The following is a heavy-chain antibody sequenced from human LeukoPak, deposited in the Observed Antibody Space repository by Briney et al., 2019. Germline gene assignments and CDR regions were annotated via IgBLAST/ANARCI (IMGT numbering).Heavy chain of an antibody. CDR3: ARDHLWAFDF. CDR1: GDSISGYS. Sequence: SETLSLTCTVSGDSISGYSWSWIRQPPGRGLEWIGHVHYRGTTNDNPSLKSRVTIAVDTSKDQFSLNLSSVTPEDTAVYYCARDHLWAFDFWGQGSLVIVSS. D-gene: IGHD1-26*01. CDR2: VHYRGTT. V-gene: IGHV4-59*12. J-gene: IGHJ4*02.